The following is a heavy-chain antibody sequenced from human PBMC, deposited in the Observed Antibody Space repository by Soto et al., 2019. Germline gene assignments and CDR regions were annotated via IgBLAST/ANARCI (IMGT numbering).Heavy chain of an antibody. CDR2: IWYDGSNK. CDR1: GFTFSSYG. Sequence: QVQLVESGGGVVQPGRSLRLSCAASGFTFSSYGMHWVRQAPGKGLEWVAVIWYDGSNKYYADSVKGRFTISRDNSKNTLYLQMKRLRGEDTAVFYCARNLWGLWGQGTLVTGSS. V-gene: IGHV3-33*01. D-gene: IGHD3-16*01. J-gene: IGHJ4*02. CDR3: ARNLWGL.